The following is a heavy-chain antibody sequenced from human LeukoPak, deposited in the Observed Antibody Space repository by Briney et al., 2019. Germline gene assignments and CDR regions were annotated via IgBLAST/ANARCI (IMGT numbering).Heavy chain of an antibody. J-gene: IGHJ4*02. CDR1: GFTFSNYE. Sequence: PGGSLRLSCAASGFTFSNYEMNWARQAPGKGLEWVSYISSSVTTMYYADSVKGRFTISRDNAKNSLYLQMNSLRGEDTAVYYCAKDREGTIADYFDYWGQGTLVTVSS. CDR2: ISSSVTTM. CDR3: AKDREGTIADYFDY. V-gene: IGHV3-48*03. D-gene: IGHD1-7*01.